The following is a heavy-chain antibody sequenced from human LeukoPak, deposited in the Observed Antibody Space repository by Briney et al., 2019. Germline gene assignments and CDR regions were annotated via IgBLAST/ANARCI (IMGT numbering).Heavy chain of an antibody. CDR3: AGDRAAAARQPVDY. CDR2: ISSTSSYV. D-gene: IGHD6-13*01. J-gene: IGHJ4*02. CDR1: GFTLRSYV. V-gene: IGHV3-21*01. Sequence: PGGSLRLSCVASGFTLRSYVMNWVRQTPGKGLEWVSSISSTSSYVYYADSVKGRFTISRDNAKNSLYLQMDSLRAEDTAVYYCAGDRAAAARQPVDYWGQGTLVTVSS.